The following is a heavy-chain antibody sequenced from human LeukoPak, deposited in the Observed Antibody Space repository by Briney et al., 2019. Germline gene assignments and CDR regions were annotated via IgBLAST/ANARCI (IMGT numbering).Heavy chain of an antibody. V-gene: IGHV3-53*01. CDR1: GFTVRSNY. CDR3: AREEWNYDFWSGYYLDNWFDP. D-gene: IGHD3-3*01. Sequence: GGSLRLSCAASGFTVRSNYMSWVRQAPGKGLEWVSVIYSGGSTYYADSVKGRFTISRDNSKNTLYLQMDSLRAEDTAVYYCAREEWNYDFWSGYYLDNWFDPWGQGTLVTVSS. J-gene: IGHJ5*02. CDR2: IYSGGST.